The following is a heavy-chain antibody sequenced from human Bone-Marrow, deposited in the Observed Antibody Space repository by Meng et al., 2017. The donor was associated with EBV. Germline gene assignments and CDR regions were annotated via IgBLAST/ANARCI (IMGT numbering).Heavy chain of an antibody. CDR3: ARDPSTYYYDSSGYFY. CDR1: GYTFTSYG. V-gene: IGHV1-18*01. CDR2: ISAYNGNT. D-gene: IGHD3-22*01. Sequence: VQSVQSGAEVNKPGASVKVSCNASGYTFTSYGISWVRQAPGQGLEWMGWISAYNGNTNYAQKLQGRVTMTTDTSTSTAYMELRSLRSDDTAVYYCARDPSTYYYDSSGYFYWGQGTLVTVSS. J-gene: IGHJ4*02.